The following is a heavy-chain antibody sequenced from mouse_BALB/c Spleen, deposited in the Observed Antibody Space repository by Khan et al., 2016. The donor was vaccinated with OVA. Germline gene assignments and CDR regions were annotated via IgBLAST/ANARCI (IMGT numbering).Heavy chain of an antibody. CDR2: ISNGGST. J-gene: IGHJ2*01. CDR3: ARESYRYDGDYFDY. CDR1: GFTFSTYA. Sequence: EVELVESGGDSVKPGGSLKLSCAVSGFTFSTYAMSWVRQTPEKRLEWVASISNGGSTYYPASVKGRFTISRDNARNIVYLQMTRQRSEDKSMYYGARESYRYDGDYFDYWGQGTTLTVSS. V-gene: IGHV5-6-5*01. D-gene: IGHD2-14*01.